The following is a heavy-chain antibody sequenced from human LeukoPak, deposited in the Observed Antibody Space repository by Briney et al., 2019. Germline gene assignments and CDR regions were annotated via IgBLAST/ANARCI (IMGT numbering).Heavy chain of an antibody. CDR1: GYSFTSYW. V-gene: IGHV5-51*01. D-gene: IGHD2-15*01. CDR3: ARLGSYCSGGSCYDPLYYYYYYMDV. J-gene: IGHJ6*03. Sequence: GESLKISRKGSGYSFTSYWIGWVRQMPGKGLEWMGIIYPGDSDTRYSPSFQGQVTISADKSISTAYLQWSSLKASDTAMYYCARLGSYCSGGSCYDPLYYYYYYMDVWGKGTTVTVSS. CDR2: IYPGDSDT.